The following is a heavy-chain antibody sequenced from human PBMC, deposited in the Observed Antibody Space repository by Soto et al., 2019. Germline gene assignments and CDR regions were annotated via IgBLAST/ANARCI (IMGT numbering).Heavy chain of an antibody. CDR3: AKGGRQWLVTSDFNY. CDR1: GFTFSDYA. Sequence: VQLVESGGGVVQPGRSLRLSCAASGFTFSDYAMHWVRQAPGKGLEWVAVVSHDGRNTHYADSVKGRFTISRDRSKHTVSLEMTSLRAEDTAGYYCAKGGRQWLVTSDFNYWGQGALVTVSS. CDR2: VSHDGRNT. J-gene: IGHJ4*02. D-gene: IGHD6-19*01. V-gene: IGHV3-30*18.